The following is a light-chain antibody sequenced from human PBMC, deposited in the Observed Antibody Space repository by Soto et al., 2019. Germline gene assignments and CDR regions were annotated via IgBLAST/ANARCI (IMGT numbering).Light chain of an antibody. CDR1: GSDVGGYDY. Sequence: QAVLTQPESVSVSPGQSITISCTGTGSDVGGYDYVSWYQHHPGKAPKVMIYEVTNRPSGVSNRFSGSKSGNTASLTISGLLAEAEADYYCSSYTSTSPYLFRTG. CDR3: SSYTSTSPYL. J-gene: IGLJ1*01. V-gene: IGLV2-14*01. CDR2: EVT.